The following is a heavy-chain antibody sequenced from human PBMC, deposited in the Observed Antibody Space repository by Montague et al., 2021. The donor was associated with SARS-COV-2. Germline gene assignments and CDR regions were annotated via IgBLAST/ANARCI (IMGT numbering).Heavy chain of an antibody. D-gene: IGHD3-22*01. Sequence: SETLSLTCTVSGASVTDYYWSWIRQPPGPGLEWIAYKFYSGSTNYNPTLTSSGTISIDTSKNQVSLWLSSVTAADTAAYFCAWTGDNTGYYSSAYLPFLMWGQGTMVTVSS. V-gene: IGHV4-59*02. CDR3: AWTGDNTGYYSSAYLPFLM. J-gene: IGHJ3*02. CDR2: KFYSGST. CDR1: GASVTDYY.